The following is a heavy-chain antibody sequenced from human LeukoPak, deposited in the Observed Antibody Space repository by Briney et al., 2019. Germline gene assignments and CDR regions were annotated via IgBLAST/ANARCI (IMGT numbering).Heavy chain of an antibody. CDR1: GLRFRSYA. J-gene: IGHJ4*02. CDR3: AKVLRGSWYYFDY. Sequence: GGSLRLSCVASGLRFRSYAMSWVRQAPGKGLEWVSAISGSGGSTYYADSVKGRFTISRDNSKNTLYLQMNSLRAEDTAVYYCAKVLRGSWYYFDYWGQGTLVTVSS. D-gene: IGHD6-13*01. V-gene: IGHV3-23*01. CDR2: ISGSGGST.